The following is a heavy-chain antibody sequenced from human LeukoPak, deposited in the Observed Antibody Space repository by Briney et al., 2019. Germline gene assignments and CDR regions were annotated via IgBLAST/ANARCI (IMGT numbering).Heavy chain of an antibody. D-gene: IGHD5-12*01. CDR2: IYYSGST. J-gene: IGHJ3*02. CDR1: GVSISSYY. Sequence: KSSETLSLTCTVSGVSISSYYWSWIRQPPGKGLEWIGYIYYSGSTNYNPSLKSRVTISVDTSKNQFSLKLSSVTAADTAVYYCASGPGGATRAFDIWGQGTMVTVSS. V-gene: IGHV4-59*01. CDR3: ASGPGGATRAFDI.